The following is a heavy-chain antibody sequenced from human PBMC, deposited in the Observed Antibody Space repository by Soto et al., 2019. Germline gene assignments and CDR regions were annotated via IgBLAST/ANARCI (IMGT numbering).Heavy chain of an antibody. CDR2: ISSDGSTT. J-gene: IGHJ3*02. D-gene: IGHD3-9*01. CDR1: RFTFSGYW. CDR3: ARETIRAFDI. Sequence: EVQLVESGGGLVQPGGSLRLSCAASRFTFSGYWMHWVRQAPGKGLVWVSCISSDGSTTSYADSLKDRFTISRDNAKNTLYLQMNSLRADDTAVYYCARETIRAFDIWGQGTMVTVSS. V-gene: IGHV3-74*01.